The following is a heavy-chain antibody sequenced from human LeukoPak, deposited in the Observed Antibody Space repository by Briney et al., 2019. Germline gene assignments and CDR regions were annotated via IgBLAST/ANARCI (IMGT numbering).Heavy chain of an antibody. D-gene: IGHD3-3*01. CDR3: ARGKYYDFWSRNSNWFDP. CDR2: INHSGST. V-gene: IGHV4-34*01. J-gene: IGHJ5*02. CDR1: GGSFSGYY. Sequence: SETLSLTCAVYGGSFSGYYWSWIRQPPGKGLEWIGEINHSGSTNYNPSLKSRVTISVDTSKNQFSLKLSSVTAADTAVYYCARGKYYDFWSRNSNWFDPWGQGTLVTVPS.